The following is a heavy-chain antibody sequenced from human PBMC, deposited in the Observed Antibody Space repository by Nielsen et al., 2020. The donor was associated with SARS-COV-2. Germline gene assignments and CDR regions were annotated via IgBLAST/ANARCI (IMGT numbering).Heavy chain of an antibody. CDR3: VRIDMATISVDY. CDR2: IFYRGNT. D-gene: IGHD5-24*01. J-gene: IGHJ4*02. V-gene: IGHV4-61*01. Sequence: GSLRLSCIVSGGSISTGSHYWSWIRQPPGKGLVWIGYIFYRGNTNYKPSLKSRVTISVDTSKNQFSLKVNSVTAADTAVYYCVRIDMATISVDYWGRGTLVTVSS. CDR1: GGSISTGSHY.